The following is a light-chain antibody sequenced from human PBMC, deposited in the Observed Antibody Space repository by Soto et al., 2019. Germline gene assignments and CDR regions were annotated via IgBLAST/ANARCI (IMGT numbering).Light chain of an antibody. CDR3: QQYGSSPRT. CDR2: DSS. J-gene: IGKJ1*01. V-gene: IGKV3-15*01. Sequence: ERVMTQSPATLSVSPGERATLSCRASQSVSSKLAWYQQKPGQAPRLLIYDSSSRATGIPVRFSGSGSGTEFTLTISSLQSEDVAVYYCQQYGSSPRTFGQGTKVDIK. CDR1: QSVSSK.